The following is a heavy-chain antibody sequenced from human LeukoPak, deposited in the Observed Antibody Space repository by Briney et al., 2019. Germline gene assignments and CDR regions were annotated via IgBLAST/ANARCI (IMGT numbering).Heavy chain of an antibody. CDR3: ARDRYCSSTSCYWLWAGAFDI. CDR1: GGSFSGYY. CDR2: INHSGST. J-gene: IGHJ3*02. D-gene: IGHD2-2*01. V-gene: IGHV4-34*01. Sequence: PSETLSLTCAVYGGSFSGYYWSWIRQPPGKGLEWIGEINHSGSTNYNPSLKSRVTISVDTSKNQFSLKLSSVTAADTAVYYCARDRYCSSTSCYWLWAGAFDIWGQGTMVTVSS.